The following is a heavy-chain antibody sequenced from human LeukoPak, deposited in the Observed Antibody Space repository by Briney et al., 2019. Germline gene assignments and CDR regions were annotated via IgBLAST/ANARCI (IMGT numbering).Heavy chain of an antibody. J-gene: IGHJ4*02. CDR1: GGSFSGYC. CDR3: ARGVSYYYDSSGYPLDY. V-gene: IGHV4-34*01. D-gene: IGHD3-22*01. CDR2: INHSGST. Sequence: SETLSLTSAVYGGSFSGYCWSWIRQPPGEGLEWIGEINHSGSTNYNPSLKSRVTISVDTSKNQFSLKLSSVTAADTAVYYCARGVSYYYDSSGYPLDYWGQGTLVTVSS.